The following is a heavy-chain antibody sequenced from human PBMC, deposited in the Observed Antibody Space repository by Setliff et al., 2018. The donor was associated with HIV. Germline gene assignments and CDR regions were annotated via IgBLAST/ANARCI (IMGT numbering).Heavy chain of an antibody. Sequence: ASVKVSCKASGYTLTNYDINWVRQATGQGLEWMGWMNPSGATGYAQEFQGRVTMTRDTSISTAYMELRTLRSDDTAVYYCARDLRRYSYGQDGFDIWGQGTMVTVSS. D-gene: IGHD5-18*01. J-gene: IGHJ3*02. CDR1: GYTLTNYD. CDR2: MNPSGAT. V-gene: IGHV1-8*02. CDR3: ARDLRRYSYGQDGFDI.